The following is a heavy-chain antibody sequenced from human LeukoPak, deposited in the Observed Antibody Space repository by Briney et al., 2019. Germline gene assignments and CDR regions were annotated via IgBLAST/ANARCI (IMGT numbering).Heavy chain of an antibody. D-gene: IGHD1/OR15-1a*01. CDR2: INPSGGST. Sequence: ASVKVSCKASGYTFTSYYMHWVRQAPGQGLEWMGIINPSGGSTSYAQKFQGRVTMTRDTSTSTVYMELSSLRSEDTAVYYCAKRTNGFYYFDYWGQGTLVTVSS. CDR1: GYTFTSYY. V-gene: IGHV1-46*01. J-gene: IGHJ4*02. CDR3: AKRTNGFYYFDY.